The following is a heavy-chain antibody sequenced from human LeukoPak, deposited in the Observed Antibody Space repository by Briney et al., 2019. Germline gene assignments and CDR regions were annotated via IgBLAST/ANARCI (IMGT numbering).Heavy chain of an antibody. CDR1: GFTVSSNY. CDR2: IYTGGST. Sequence: GGSLRLSCAASGFTVSSNYMSWVRQAPGKGLEWVSVIYTGGSTYYADSVKGRFTISRHNSKNTLYLQMNSLRAEDTAVYYCARDFSPYDSSGYSFDYWGQGTLVTVSS. J-gene: IGHJ4*02. CDR3: ARDFSPYDSSGYSFDY. V-gene: IGHV3-53*04. D-gene: IGHD3-22*01.